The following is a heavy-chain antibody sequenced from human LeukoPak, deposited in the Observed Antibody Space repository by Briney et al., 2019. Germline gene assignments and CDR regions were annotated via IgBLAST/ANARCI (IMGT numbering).Heavy chain of an antibody. V-gene: IGHV4-59*08. CDR1: GGSITSYS. Sequence: SETLSLTCTVSGGSITSYSWSWIRQPPGKGLEWIGYIYYSGRTKYNPSLKSRVTISVDTSKNQFSLKLSSVTAADTAVYYCARQPDDRGYFPDWGQHTLVTVSS. CDR2: IYYSGRT. CDR3: ARQPDDRGYFPD. D-gene: IGHD3-10*02. J-gene: IGHJ1*01.